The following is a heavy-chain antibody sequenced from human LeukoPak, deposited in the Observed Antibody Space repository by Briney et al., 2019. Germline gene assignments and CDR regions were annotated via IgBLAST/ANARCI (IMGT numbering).Heavy chain of an antibody. J-gene: IGHJ4*02. CDR2: IIPIFGTA. CDR3: ARGYGDSRLMGV. D-gene: IGHD3-10*01. V-gene: IGHV1-69*05. Sequence: GASVKVSCKASGGTFSSYAISWVRQAPGQGLEWMGGIIPIFGTANYAQKFQGRVTITTDESTSTAYMELSSLRSEDTAVYYCARGYGDSRLMGVWGQGTLVTVSS. CDR1: GGTFSSYA.